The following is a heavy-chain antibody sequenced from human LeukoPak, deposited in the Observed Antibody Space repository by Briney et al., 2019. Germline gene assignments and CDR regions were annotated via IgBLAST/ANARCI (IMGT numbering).Heavy chain of an antibody. CDR3: ARVPVWHYDSSGYYSPYYYYYMDV. CDR1: GYSISSGYY. CDR2: IYHSGST. D-gene: IGHD3-22*01. V-gene: IGHV4-38-2*02. J-gene: IGHJ6*03. Sequence: PSETLSLTCTVSGYSISSGYYWGWIRQPPGKGLEWIGSIYHSGSTYYNPSLKSRVTISVDTSKNQFSLKLSSVTAADTAVYYCARVPVWHYDSSGYYSPYYYYYMDVWGKGTTVTVSS.